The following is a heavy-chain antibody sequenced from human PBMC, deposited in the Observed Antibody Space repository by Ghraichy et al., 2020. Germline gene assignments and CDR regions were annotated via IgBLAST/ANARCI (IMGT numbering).Heavy chain of an antibody. CDR2: IYFSGNT. CDR3: ARDRSRYTGSYYYYYGIDV. J-gene: IGHJ6*02. V-gene: IGHV4-39*07. Sequence: SQTLSLTCTVSGGSITRSTYYWGWIRQPPGKGLEWIGSIYFSGNTYYKLSLKSRVTISVDTSKNQLSLKLTSVTAADTAVYHCARDRSRYTGSYYYYYGIDVWGQGTTVTVSS. CDR1: GGSITRSTYY. D-gene: IGHD1-26*01.